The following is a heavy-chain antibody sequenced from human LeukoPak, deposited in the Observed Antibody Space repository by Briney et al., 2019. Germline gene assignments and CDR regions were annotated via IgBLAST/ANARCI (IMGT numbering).Heavy chain of an antibody. V-gene: IGHV3-23*01. CDR3: AASLPNIVVVPATKGPFGY. J-gene: IGHJ4*02. CDR1: GFTFISYT. D-gene: IGHD2-2*01. Sequence: GGSLRLSCAASGFTFISYTMSWVRQAPGKGLEWVSGVSGSGGRTHYADSVKGRFTISRDNSKNTLYLQMNSLRAEDTAVYYCAASLPNIVVVPATKGPFGYWGQGTLVTVSS. CDR2: VSGSGGRT.